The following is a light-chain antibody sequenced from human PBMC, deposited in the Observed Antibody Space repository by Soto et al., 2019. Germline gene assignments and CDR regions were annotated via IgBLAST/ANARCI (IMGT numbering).Light chain of an antibody. CDR1: SSNVGSNF. CDR2: RTD. CDR3: AAWDNSLRWV. J-gene: IGLJ3*02. Sequence: QPVLTQPPSVSGTPGQRVTISCSGSSSNVGSNFVYWYQQFPGTAPKLLIYRTDQRPSGVPDRFSASKPGTSASLAISGLRYDDEADYYCAAWDNSLRWVFGGGTTLTVL. V-gene: IGLV1-47*01.